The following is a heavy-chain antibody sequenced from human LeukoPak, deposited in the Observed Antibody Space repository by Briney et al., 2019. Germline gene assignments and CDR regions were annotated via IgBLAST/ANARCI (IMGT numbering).Heavy chain of an antibody. V-gene: IGHV1-3*01. J-gene: IGHJ6*02. CDR3: ARDGCSGGSCYPYNYYGMDV. CDR1: GYSFTSYA. D-gene: IGHD2-15*01. Sequence: VASVKVFCKASGYSFTSYAMHWVRQAPGQRLEWMGWINAGNDDTEYSQKFQGRVTITRDTSASTAYMELSSLRSEDTAVYYCARDGCSGGSCYPYNYYGMDVWGQGTTVTVSS. CDR2: INAGNDDT.